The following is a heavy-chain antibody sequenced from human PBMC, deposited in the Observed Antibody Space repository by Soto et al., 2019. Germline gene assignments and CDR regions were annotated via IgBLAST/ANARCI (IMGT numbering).Heavy chain of an antibody. CDR2: ISSSSSTI. D-gene: IGHD2-2*01. J-gene: IGHJ4*02. CDR3: ARESPAAMTY. CDR1: GFTFSSYS. V-gene: IGHV3-48*02. Sequence: GSLRLSCAASGFTFSSYSMNWVRQAPGKGLEWVSYISSSSSTIYYADSVKGRFTISRDNAKNPLYLQMNSLRDEDTAVYYCARESPAAMTYWGQGTLVTVSS.